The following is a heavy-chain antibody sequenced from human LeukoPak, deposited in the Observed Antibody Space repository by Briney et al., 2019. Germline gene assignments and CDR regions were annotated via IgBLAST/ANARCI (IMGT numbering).Heavy chain of an antibody. J-gene: IGHJ6*03. V-gene: IGHV1-69*01. D-gene: IGHD1-1*01. Sequence: SVKVSCKASGGTFSSYANSWVRQAPGQGLEWMGGIIPIFGTANYAQKFQGRVTITADESTSTAYMELSSLRSEDTAVYYCARVTREERYYYYYMDVWGKGTTVTVSS. CDR1: GGTFSSYA. CDR2: IIPIFGTA. CDR3: ARVTREERYYYYYMDV.